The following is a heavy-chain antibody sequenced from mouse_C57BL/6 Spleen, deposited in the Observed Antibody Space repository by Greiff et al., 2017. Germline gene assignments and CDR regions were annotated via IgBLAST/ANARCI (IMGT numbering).Heavy chain of an antibody. CDR2: INPNNGGT. CDR3: ARYDYDAMDY. V-gene: IGHV1-26*01. CDR1: GYTFTDYY. J-gene: IGHJ4*01. Sequence: EVQLQQSGPELVKPGASVKISCKASGYTFTDYYMNWVKQSHGKSLEWIGDINPNNGGTSYIQKFKGKATLTVDKSSSTAYMELRSLTSEDSAVYYCARYDYDAMDYWGQGTSVTVSS.